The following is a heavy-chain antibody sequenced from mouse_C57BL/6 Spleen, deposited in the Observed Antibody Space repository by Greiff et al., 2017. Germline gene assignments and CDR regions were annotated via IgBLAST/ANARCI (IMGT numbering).Heavy chain of an antibody. CDR1: GYTFTSYW. CDR2: IYPGSGST. CDR3: ARNYYGSVYYFDY. Sequence: QVQLQQPGAELVKPGASVKMSCKASGYTFTSYWITWVKQRPGQGLEWIGDIYPGSGSTNYNEKFKSKATLTVDTSSSTAYMQRSSLTSEDSAVYYCARNYYGSVYYFDYWGQGTTLTVSS. V-gene: IGHV1-55*01. J-gene: IGHJ2*01. D-gene: IGHD1-1*01.